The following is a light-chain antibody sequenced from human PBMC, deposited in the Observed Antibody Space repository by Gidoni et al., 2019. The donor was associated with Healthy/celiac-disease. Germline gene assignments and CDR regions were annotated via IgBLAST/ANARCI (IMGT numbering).Light chain of an antibody. J-gene: IGKJ1*01. Sequence: DIQMTQSPSSLSASVGDRVTITCRASQSISSYLNWYQQKPGKAPKLRIYAASSLQSGVPSRFSGSGSGTDFTLTISILQPEDFATYYCQQSYSTLWTFGQGTKVEIK. V-gene: IGKV1-39*01. CDR1: QSISSY. CDR2: AAS. CDR3: QQSYSTLWT.